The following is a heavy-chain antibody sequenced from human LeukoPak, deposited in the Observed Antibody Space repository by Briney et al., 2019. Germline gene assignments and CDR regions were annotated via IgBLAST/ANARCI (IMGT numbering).Heavy chain of an antibody. D-gene: IGHD3-3*01. J-gene: IGHJ4*02. Sequence: PGGSLRLSFAASGFTFSSYWISWVPQAPGKGLEWLANIKQDGSEKYYVDSVKGRFTISRDNAKNSLYLQMNSLRAEDTAVYYCARDVYDFWSGYYPGDYWGQGTLVTVSS. CDR3: ARDVYDFWSGYYPGDY. V-gene: IGHV3-7*01. CDR1: GFTFSSYW. CDR2: IKQDGSEK.